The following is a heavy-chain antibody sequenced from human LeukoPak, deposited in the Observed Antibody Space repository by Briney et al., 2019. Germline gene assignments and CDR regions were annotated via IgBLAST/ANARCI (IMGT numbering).Heavy chain of an antibody. Sequence: GGSLRLSCATSGFTVITNYMSWVRQAPGKGLEWVSVIYSDGTTYYADSVKGRFTISRDNSRNTLYLQMNSLRAEDTAVYYCARNLPTVVTSFDYWGQGTLVTVSS. CDR2: IYSDGTT. J-gene: IGHJ4*02. CDR1: GFTVITNY. CDR3: ARNLPTVVTSFDY. V-gene: IGHV3-66*01. D-gene: IGHD4-23*01.